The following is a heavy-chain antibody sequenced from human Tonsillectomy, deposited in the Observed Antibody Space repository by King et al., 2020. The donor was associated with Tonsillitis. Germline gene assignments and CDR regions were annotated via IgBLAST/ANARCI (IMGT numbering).Heavy chain of an antibody. CDR2: IVVGSGNT. D-gene: IGHD3-16*01. CDR3: AGLMRLSGGRFFDY. V-gene: IGHV1-58*01. CDR1: GFTFTSSA. Sequence: QLVQSGPEVKKPGTSVKVSCKASGFTFTSSAVQWVRQARGQRLEWIGWIVVGSGNTKYAQKFQERVTITRDMSTSTAYMELSSLRSEDTAVYYCAGLMRLSGGRFFDYWGQGTLVTVSS. J-gene: IGHJ4*02.